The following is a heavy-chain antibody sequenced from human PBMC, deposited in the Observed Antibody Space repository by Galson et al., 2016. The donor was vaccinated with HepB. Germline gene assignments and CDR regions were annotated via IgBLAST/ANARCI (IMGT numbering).Heavy chain of an antibody. CDR1: RFAFSVYG. D-gene: IGHD4-11*01. Sequence: SLRLSCAASRFAFSVYGMTWVRQAPRKGLEWVAAISTSGGSTDYAHSVKGRFTISRDNSKNMLYLQMNSLRVEDTALYYCAKGTTRLGDNWGQGILVTVSS. CDR2: ISTSGGST. CDR3: AKGTTRLGDN. V-gene: IGHV3-23*01. J-gene: IGHJ4*02.